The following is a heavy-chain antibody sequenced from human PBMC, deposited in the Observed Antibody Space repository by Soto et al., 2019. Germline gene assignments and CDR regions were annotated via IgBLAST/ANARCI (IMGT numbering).Heavy chain of an antibody. D-gene: IGHD3-10*01. Sequence: SETLSLTCTVSGGSISGYYWTWIRQPPRKGLEWIGYIYSSGSANYNPALKGRVTISVDTSKNQFSLKVSSVTAADTAVYYCAREGYSYGSGSVYYGMDVWGQGTTVTVSS. CDR3: AREGYSYGSGSVYYGMDV. J-gene: IGHJ6*02. CDR2: IYSSGSA. CDR1: GGSISGYY. V-gene: IGHV4-59*01.